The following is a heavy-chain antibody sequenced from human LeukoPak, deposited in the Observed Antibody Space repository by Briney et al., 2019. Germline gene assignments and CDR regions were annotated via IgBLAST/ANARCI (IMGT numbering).Heavy chain of an antibody. CDR2: VSYGGGT. CDR3: ARQIRGDYVGY. V-gene: IGHV4-59*08. CDR1: GGSISFYH. Sequence: PSETLSLTCSVSGGSISFYHWSWIQQPPGKGLEWIGYVSYGGGTNYNPSLKSRVTILVDTSKNQFSLRLSSVTAADTAVYYCARQIRGDYVGYWGQGTLVTVSS. J-gene: IGHJ4*01.